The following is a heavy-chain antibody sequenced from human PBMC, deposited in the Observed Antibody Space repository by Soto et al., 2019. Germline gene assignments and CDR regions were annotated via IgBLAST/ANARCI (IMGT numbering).Heavy chain of an antibody. CDR3: AREVYCGGDCYNPLLDY. J-gene: IGHJ4*02. Sequence: GGSLRFSCAASGFTFSSYAMHWVRQAPGKGLEWVAVISYDGSNKYYADSVKGRFTISRDNSKNTLYLQMNSLRAEDTAVYYCAREVYCGGDCYNPLLDYWGQGTLVTVSS. V-gene: IGHV3-30-3*01. CDR1: GFTFSSYA. D-gene: IGHD2-21*02. CDR2: ISYDGSNK.